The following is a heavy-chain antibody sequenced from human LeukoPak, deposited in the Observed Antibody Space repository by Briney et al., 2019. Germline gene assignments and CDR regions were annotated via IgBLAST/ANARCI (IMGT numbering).Heavy chain of an antibody. CDR3: ARGEYSYGPYYYYMDV. Sequence: SVKVSCKASGGTFSSYAISWVRQAPGQGFEWMGGIIPIFGTANYAQKFQGRVTITTDESTSTAYMELSSLRSEDTAVYYCARGEYSYGPYYYYMDVWGKGTTITVSS. D-gene: IGHD5-18*01. J-gene: IGHJ6*03. CDR1: GGTFSSYA. CDR2: IIPIFGTA. V-gene: IGHV1-69*05.